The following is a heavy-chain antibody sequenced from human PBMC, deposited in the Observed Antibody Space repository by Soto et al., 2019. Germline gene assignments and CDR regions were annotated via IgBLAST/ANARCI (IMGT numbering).Heavy chain of an antibody. D-gene: IGHD2-21*02. CDR3: VRGGGVDVVTPTRIVFDY. CDR2: INPRNGDT. V-gene: IGHV1-2*02. CDR1: GYTFTGNY. Sequence: QVQLVQSGAEVKKPGASVKVSCKVSGYTFTGNYMHWMRQAPGQGPEWMGRINPRNGDTDYAQKFQGRVTITRDTSISTAYMDLSRLTSDDTAIYFCVRGGGVDVVTPTRIVFDYWGQGTLLTVSS. J-gene: IGHJ4*02.